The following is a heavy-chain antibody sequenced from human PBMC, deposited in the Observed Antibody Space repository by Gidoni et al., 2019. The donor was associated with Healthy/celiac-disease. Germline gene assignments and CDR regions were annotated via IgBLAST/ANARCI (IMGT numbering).Heavy chain of an antibody. D-gene: IGHD4-17*01. V-gene: IGHV4-31*03. CDR1: GGSISSGGYY. J-gene: IGHJ4*02. CDR2: IYYSGST. CDR3: AREGYGDWSFDY. Sequence: QVQLQESGPGLVKPSQTLSLTCTVSGGSISSGGYYWSWNRQHPGKGLEWIGYIYYSGSTYYNPSLKSRVTISVDTAKNQFSLKLSSVTAADTAVYYCAREGYGDWSFDYWGQGTLVTVSS.